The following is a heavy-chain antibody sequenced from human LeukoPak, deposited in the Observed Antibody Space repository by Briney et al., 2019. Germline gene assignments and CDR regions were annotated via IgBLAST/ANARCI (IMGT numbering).Heavy chain of an antibody. J-gene: IGHJ3*02. V-gene: IGHV3-33*01. D-gene: IGHD6-25*01. Sequence: QTGGSLRLSCVASGFTFSTYGMHWVRQAPGKGLEWVGVIWYDGSNKYYGDSVKGRFTISRDNSKNTLYLQMNSLRAEDTAVYCCARDSGHAFDIWGQGTMVTVSS. CDR3: ARDSGHAFDI. CDR1: GFTFSTYG. CDR2: IWYDGSNK.